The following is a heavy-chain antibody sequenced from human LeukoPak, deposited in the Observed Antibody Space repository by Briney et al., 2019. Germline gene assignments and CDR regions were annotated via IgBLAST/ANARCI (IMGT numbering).Heavy chain of an antibody. Sequence: GGSLRLSCAASGFTCSSYAMHWVRQAPGKGLEWVAVISYDGSNKYYADSVKGRFTISRDNSKNTLYLQMNSLRAEDTAVYYCARGIQLWEAIGFDYWGQGTLVTVSS. J-gene: IGHJ4*02. CDR1: GFTCSSYA. CDR3: ARGIQLWEAIGFDY. CDR2: ISYDGSNK. V-gene: IGHV3-30*01. D-gene: IGHD5-18*01.